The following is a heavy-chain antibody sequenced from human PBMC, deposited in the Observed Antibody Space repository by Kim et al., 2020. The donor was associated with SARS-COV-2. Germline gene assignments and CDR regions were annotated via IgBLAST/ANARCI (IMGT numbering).Heavy chain of an antibody. CDR1: GFTFSSYA. CDR2: ISGSGGST. J-gene: IGHJ6*02. CDR3: AKDRSITIFGVVIKQTTSGGMDV. D-gene: IGHD3-3*01. V-gene: IGHV3-23*01. Sequence: GGSLRLSCAASGFTFSSYAMSWVRQAPGKGLEWVSAISGSGGSTYYADSVKGRFTISRDNSKNTLYLQMNSLRAEDTAVYYCAKDRSITIFGVVIKQTTSGGMDVWGQGTTVTVSS.